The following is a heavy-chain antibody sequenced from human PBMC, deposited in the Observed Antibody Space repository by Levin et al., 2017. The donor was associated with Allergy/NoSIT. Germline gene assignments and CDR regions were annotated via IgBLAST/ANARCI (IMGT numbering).Heavy chain of an antibody. J-gene: IGHJ6*02. D-gene: IGHD3-16*02. CDR1: GGSVSSGSYY. CDR3: ARDLGYYDYVWGSYRRMDV. CDR2: IYYSGST. V-gene: IGHV4-61*01. Sequence: GSLRLSCTVSGGSVSSGSYYWSWIRQPPGKGLEWIGYIYYSGSTNYNPSLKSRVTISVDTSKNQFSLKLSSVTAADTAVYYCARDLGYYDYVWGSYRRMDVWGQGTTVTVSS.